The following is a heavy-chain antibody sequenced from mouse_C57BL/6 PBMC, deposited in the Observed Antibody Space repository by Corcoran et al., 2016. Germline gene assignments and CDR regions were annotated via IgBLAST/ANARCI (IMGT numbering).Heavy chain of an antibody. D-gene: IGHD4-1*01. J-gene: IGHJ1*03. Sequence: EVQLQQSGPELVKPGASVKISCKASGYTFTDYYMNWVKQSHGKSLEWIGDINPNNGGTSYNQKFKGKATLTVDKSSSTAYMELRSLTSEDSAVYYCARSWGDWYFDVWGTGTTVTVSS. CDR1: GYTFTDYY. CDR2: INPNNGGT. CDR3: ARSWGDWYFDV. V-gene: IGHV1-26*01.